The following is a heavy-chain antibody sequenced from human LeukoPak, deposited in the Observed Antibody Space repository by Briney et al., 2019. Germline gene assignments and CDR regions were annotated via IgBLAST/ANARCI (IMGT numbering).Heavy chain of an antibody. Sequence: SQTLSLTCTVSGGSISSGSYYWSWIRQPAGKGLEWIGRIYTSVSTNYNPSLKSRVTISVDTSKNQFSLKLSSVTAADTAVYYSARGRRSSWNFDYWGQGTLVTVSS. CDR2: IYTSVST. D-gene: IGHD6-13*01. J-gene: IGHJ4*02. V-gene: IGHV4-61*02. CDR3: ARGRRSSWNFDY. CDR1: GGSISSGSYY.